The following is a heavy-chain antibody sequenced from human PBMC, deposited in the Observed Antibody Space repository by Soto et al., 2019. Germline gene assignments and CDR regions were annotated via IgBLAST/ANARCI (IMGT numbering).Heavy chain of an antibody. Sequence: GGSLRLSCAASGFTFSSYAMHWVRQAPGNGLEWVAVISYDGSNKYYADSVKGRFTISRDNSKNTLYLQMNSLRAEDTAVYYCARDRAAAGTRWFDPWGQGTLVTVSS. CDR2: ISYDGSNK. D-gene: IGHD6-13*01. J-gene: IGHJ5*02. CDR3: ARDRAAAGTRWFDP. CDR1: GFTFSSYA. V-gene: IGHV3-30*04.